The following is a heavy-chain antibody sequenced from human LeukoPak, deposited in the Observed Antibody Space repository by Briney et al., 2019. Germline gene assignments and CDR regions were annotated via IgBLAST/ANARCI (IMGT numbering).Heavy chain of an antibody. CDR2: IWYDGSNK. Sequence: GGSLRLSCAASGFTFSPHGMHWVRQAPGKGLEWVAVIWYDGSNKYYGDSVKGRFTISRDNSKNTLYLQMHSLRAEDTAVYYCASDTHGVPYGMDVWGQGTTVTVSS. D-gene: IGHD4-17*01. J-gene: IGHJ6*02. V-gene: IGHV3-33*01. CDR3: ASDTHGVPYGMDV. CDR1: GFTFSPHG.